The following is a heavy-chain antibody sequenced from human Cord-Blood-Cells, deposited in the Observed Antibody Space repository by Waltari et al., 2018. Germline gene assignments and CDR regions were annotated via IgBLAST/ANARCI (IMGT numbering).Heavy chain of an antibody. Sequence: QVQLQESGPGLVKPSETLSLTCTVSGGSIRSYYWSWIRQPPGKGLEWIGYIYNSGSTNYNPSLKSRVTISVDTSKNQFSLKLSSVTAADTAVYYCARQSGLFFDYWGQGTLVTVSS. CDR2: IYNSGST. V-gene: IGHV4-59*08. CDR3: ARQSGLFFDY. J-gene: IGHJ4*02. D-gene: IGHD3-10*01. CDR1: GGSIRSYY.